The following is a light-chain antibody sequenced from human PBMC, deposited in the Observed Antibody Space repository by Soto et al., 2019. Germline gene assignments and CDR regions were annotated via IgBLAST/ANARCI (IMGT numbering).Light chain of an antibody. J-gene: IGKJ1*01. Sequence: DLQLTQSPSSLSASVGDRVTITCRASQGISNYLGWYQQKPGKAPKLLIYDASSLESGVPSTFSGSGSGTEFTLTITNLQPDDFATYYCQQYKSYWTFGQGTKV. CDR1: QGISNY. CDR3: QQYKSYWT. CDR2: DAS. V-gene: IGKV1-5*01.